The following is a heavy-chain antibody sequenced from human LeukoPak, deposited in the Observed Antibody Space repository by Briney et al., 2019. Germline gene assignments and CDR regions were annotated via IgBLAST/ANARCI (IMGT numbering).Heavy chain of an antibody. D-gene: IGHD1-7*01. CDR2: ISSSGSTI. CDR3: ARGATDTTRWFDP. Sequence: GGSLRLSCAASGFTFSSYWMSWVRQAPGEGLEWVSYISSSGSTIYYADSVKGRFTISRDNAKNSLYLQMNGLRAEDTAAYYCARGATDTTRWFDPWGQGTLVTVSS. V-gene: IGHV3-48*04. J-gene: IGHJ5*02. CDR1: GFTFSSYW.